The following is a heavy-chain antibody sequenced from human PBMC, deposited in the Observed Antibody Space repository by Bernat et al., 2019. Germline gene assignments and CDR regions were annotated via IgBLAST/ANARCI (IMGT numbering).Heavy chain of an antibody. V-gene: IGHV4-30-4*01. Sequence: QVQLQESGPGLVKPSQTLSLTCTVSGGSISSGDYYWSWIRQPPGKGLEWIGYIYYSGSTYYNPSLKSRVTISVDTSKNQFSLKLSSVTAADTAVYYCARAGTYYDFWSGYTAYGMDVWGQGTMVTVSS. J-gene: IGHJ6*02. CDR1: GGSISSGDYY. D-gene: IGHD3-3*01. CDR3: ARAGTYYDFWSGYTAYGMDV. CDR2: IYYSGST.